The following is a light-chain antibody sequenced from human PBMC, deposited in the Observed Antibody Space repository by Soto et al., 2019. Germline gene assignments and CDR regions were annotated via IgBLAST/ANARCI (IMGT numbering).Light chain of an antibody. Sequence: QPVLTQPPSASGTPGQRVTISCSGSSSNIGSNYVYWYQQLPGTVPQLLIYRNSKRPSGVPDRFSGSKSGTSASLAISGLLSEDEADYYCAAWDDSMSGVVFGGGTKLTVL. CDR1: SSNIGSNY. J-gene: IGLJ2*01. V-gene: IGLV1-47*01. CDR2: RNS. CDR3: AAWDDSMSGVV.